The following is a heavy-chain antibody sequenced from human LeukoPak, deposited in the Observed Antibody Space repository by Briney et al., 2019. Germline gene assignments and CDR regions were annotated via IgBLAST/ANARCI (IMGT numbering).Heavy chain of an antibody. CDR3: ARDNVYYYGSGRDLYHFDY. CDR1: GGSVSSGSYY. J-gene: IGHJ4*02. Sequence: KPSETLSLTGTVSGGSVSSGSYYWSWIRQPPGKGLEWIGYIYYTGSTNYNPSLKSRVTISVDTSKNQFSLKLSSVTAADTAVYYCARDNVYYYGSGRDLYHFDYWGQGTLVTVSS. CDR2: IYYTGST. D-gene: IGHD3-10*01. V-gene: IGHV4-61*01.